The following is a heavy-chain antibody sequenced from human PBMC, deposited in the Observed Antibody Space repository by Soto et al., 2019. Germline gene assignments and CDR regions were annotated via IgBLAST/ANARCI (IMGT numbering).Heavy chain of an antibody. CDR1: GFNFGAFG. J-gene: IGHJ5*02. V-gene: IGHV3-21*01. D-gene: IGHD3-16*01. CDR3: ARDMKSVRFWGTNGFDP. Sequence: LRLSCGASGFNFGAFGMNWVRQAPGKGLEWVSSITLSSSYIYYADSVKGRFTVSRDNAKNSLYLDMRSLTVDDTAVYYCARDMKSVRFWGTNGFDPWGQGTLVTVSS. CDR2: ITLSSSYI.